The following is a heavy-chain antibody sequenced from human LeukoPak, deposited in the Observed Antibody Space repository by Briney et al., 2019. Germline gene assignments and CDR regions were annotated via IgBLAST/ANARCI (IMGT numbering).Heavy chain of an antibody. CDR1: GFKFSDHY. V-gene: IGHV3-72*01. D-gene: IGHD3-10*01. Sequence: PGGSLRLSCAASGFKFSDHYIDWVRQAPGKGLEWVGRSRNKASSYTTEYAASVEGRFTISRDVSESSLYLQMNSLRTEDTAVYYCARPIMVRGVDYFDYWGQGTLVTVSS. CDR3: ARPIMVRGVDYFDY. CDR2: SRNKASSYTT. J-gene: IGHJ4*02.